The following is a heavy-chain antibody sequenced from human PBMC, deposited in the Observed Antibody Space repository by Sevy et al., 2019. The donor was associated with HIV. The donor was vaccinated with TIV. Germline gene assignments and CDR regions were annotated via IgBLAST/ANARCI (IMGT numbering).Heavy chain of an antibody. CDR3: ARERVYCSGGSCKPGGWFDP. Sequence: ASVKVSCKASGYTFTGYYRHWVRQAPGQGLEWMGWINPNSGGTNYAQKFQGRVTMTRDTSISTAYMELSRLRSDDTAVYDWARERVYCSGGSCKPGGWFDPWGQGTLVTVSS. J-gene: IGHJ5*02. V-gene: IGHV1-2*02. D-gene: IGHD2-15*01. CDR2: INPNSGGT. CDR1: GYTFTGYY.